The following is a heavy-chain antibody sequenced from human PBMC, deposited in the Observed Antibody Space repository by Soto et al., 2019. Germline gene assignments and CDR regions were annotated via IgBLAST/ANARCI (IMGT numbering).Heavy chain of an antibody. CDR1: GFTFSSYA. CDR2: ISGSGGTA. Sequence: EVQLLESGGGSVQPGGSLRLSCAASGFTFSSYAMHWVRRPPGKGLEWVSSISGSGGTAYYADSVKGQFSSSRDSLVNTLYLQMNSLSAEDTAVYYCAKGRGQNCNFDYWGQGTLVTVSP. CDR3: AKGRGQNCNFDY. D-gene: IGHD3-10*01. V-gene: IGHV3-23*01. J-gene: IGHJ4*02.